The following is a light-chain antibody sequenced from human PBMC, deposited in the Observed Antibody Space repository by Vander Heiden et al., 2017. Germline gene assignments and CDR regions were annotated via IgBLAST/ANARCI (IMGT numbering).Light chain of an antibody. CDR1: SLRSHY. V-gene: IGLV3-19*01. J-gene: IGLJ3*02. Sequence: SSELPQCPAVSGALGQTVRITCQGDSLRSHYASWYQQQPGQAPVLVIYGKNNRPSGVPDRFSGSSSGNTASLTITGAQAEEEADYYCNSQESSSNRNWVFGGGTKLTVL. CDR2: GKN. CDR3: NSQESSSNRNWV.